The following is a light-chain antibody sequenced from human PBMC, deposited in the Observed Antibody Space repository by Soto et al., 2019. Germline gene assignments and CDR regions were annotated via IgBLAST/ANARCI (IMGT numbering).Light chain of an antibody. CDR2: WAS. Sequence: IVMTQSPDSLAVSLGERATISWKSSQSVFSSSYNKNFLAWFQQKPGQXPKXLIYWASTRQSGVPDRFSGSGSGTDLAITINSLQAEDVEVYYCQQYHSDPITFGQGTRLEIK. CDR1: QSVFSSSYNKNF. J-gene: IGKJ5*01. CDR3: QQYHSDPIT. V-gene: IGKV4-1*01.